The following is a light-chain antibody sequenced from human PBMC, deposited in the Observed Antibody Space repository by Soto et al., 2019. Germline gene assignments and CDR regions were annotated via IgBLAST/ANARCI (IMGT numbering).Light chain of an antibody. Sequence: QSALTQPRSVSGSPGQSVTISCTGTSRDVGGYNYVSWYQQHPGKAPKLMIYDVTRRPSGVPDRFSGSKSGSTASLTISGLQAEDEADYYCCSYAGSYTFVFGPGTKVTVL. J-gene: IGLJ1*01. CDR1: SRDVGGYNY. V-gene: IGLV2-11*01. CDR3: CSYAGSYTFV. CDR2: DVT.